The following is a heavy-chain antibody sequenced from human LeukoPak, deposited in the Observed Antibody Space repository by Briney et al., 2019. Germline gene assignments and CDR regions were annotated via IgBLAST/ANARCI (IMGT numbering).Heavy chain of an antibody. V-gene: IGHV4-38-2*02. CDR3: ARGGYDYIGY. CDR1: GYSISSGYY. Sequence: SETLSLTCTVSGYSISSGYYWGWIRQPPGKGLEWIGSIYHSGSTYYNPSLKSRVTISVDTSKNQFSLKLSSVTAADTAVYYCARGGYDYIGYWGQGTLVTVSS. CDR2: IYHSGST. D-gene: IGHD5-12*01. J-gene: IGHJ4*02.